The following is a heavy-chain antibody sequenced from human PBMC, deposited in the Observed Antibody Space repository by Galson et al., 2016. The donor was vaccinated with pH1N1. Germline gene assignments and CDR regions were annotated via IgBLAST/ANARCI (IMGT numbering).Heavy chain of an antibody. D-gene: IGHD4-17*01. CDR1: GGSISSRTHY. CDR3: ARTVHDYGASYGMDV. Sequence: TLSLTCTVSGGSISSRTHYWNWIRQPAGKGLEWIGRIYPGGSKFYNPSLKSRVTISVDTSNNQFSLDLSSVTAADTAVYYCARTVHDYGASYGMDVWGQGTTVSVSS. V-gene: IGHV4-61*02. CDR2: IYPGGSK. J-gene: IGHJ6*02.